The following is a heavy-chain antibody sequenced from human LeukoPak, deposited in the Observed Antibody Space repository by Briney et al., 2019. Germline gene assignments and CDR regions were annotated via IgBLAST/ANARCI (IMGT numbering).Heavy chain of an antibody. CDR1: GGSISSSNW. D-gene: IGHD3-22*01. J-gene: IGHJ4*02. Sequence: PSGTLSLTCAVSGGSISSSNWWSWVRQPPGKGLEWIGEIYHSGSTNYNPSLKSRVTISVDTSKNQFSLKLSSVTAADTAVYYCARATGTYYYDSSGYRYWGQGTLVTVSS. V-gene: IGHV4-4*02. CDR2: IYHSGST. CDR3: ARATGTYYYDSSGYRY.